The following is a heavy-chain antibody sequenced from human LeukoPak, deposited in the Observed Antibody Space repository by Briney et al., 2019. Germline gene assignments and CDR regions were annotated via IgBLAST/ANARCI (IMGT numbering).Heavy chain of an antibody. CDR1: GFTFSSYW. Sequence: PGGSLRLSCAASGFTFSSYWMSWVRQAPGKGLEWVANIKQDRSEKYYVDSVKGRFTISRDNAKNSLYLQMNSLRAEDTAVYYCARDQWRTTVTTRLNYYYYGMDVWGQGTTVTVSS. CDR2: IKQDRSEK. J-gene: IGHJ6*02. D-gene: IGHD4-17*01. V-gene: IGHV3-7*01. CDR3: ARDQWRTTVTTRLNYYYYGMDV.